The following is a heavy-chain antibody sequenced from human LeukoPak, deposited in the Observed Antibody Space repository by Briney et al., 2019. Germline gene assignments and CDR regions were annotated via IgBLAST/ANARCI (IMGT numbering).Heavy chain of an antibody. V-gene: IGHV1-69*05. Sequence: SVKVSCKASGGTFSNYAISWVRQAPGQGLEWLGRIIPIFGTANYAQKFQGRVTISTDESTTTAYMELSSLRSDDTAVYYCARPYCSGGNCYRRHPWYFDLWGRGTLDTVSS. D-gene: IGHD2-15*01. CDR3: ARPYCSGGNCYRRHPWYFDL. CDR2: IIPIFGTA. CDR1: GGTFSNYA. J-gene: IGHJ2*01.